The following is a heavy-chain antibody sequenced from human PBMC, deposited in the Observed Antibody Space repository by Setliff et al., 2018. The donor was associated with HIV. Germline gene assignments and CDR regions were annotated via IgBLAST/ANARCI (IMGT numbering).Heavy chain of an antibody. V-gene: IGHV3-7*03. CDR2: IKYDGSEK. CDR1: GFTFSSYW. D-gene: IGHD1-26*01. CDR3: ATDCAVVGGTGSLDS. J-gene: IGHJ4*02. Sequence: GGSLRLSCAASGFTFSSYWMSWVRQAPGKGLEWVANIKYDGSEKYYVGSVKGRFTISRDNAKNSLYLQMNSLRVEDTAVYYCATDCAVVGGTGSLDSWGQGTLVTVSS.